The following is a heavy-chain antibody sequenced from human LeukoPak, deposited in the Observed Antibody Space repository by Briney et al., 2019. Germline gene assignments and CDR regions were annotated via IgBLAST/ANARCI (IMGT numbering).Heavy chain of an antibody. D-gene: IGHD2-2*01. CDR2: INTDGSRT. Sequence: GGSLRLSCAASGSTFSSHTMNWVRQAPGKGLVWVSRINTDGSRTNYADSVKGRFTISRDNAKNTLYLQMNSLRAEDTAVYYCVYCSSTSCPRWAFDIWGQGTMVTVSS. CDR1: GSTFSSHT. CDR3: VYCSSTSCPRWAFDI. V-gene: IGHV3-74*01. J-gene: IGHJ3*02.